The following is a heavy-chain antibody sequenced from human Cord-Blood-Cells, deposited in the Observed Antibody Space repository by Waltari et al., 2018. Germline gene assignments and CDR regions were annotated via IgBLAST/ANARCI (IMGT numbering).Heavy chain of an antibody. CDR2: IIPIFGTA. V-gene: IGHV1-69*06. CDR3: ARECGYYDSSGYCNNWFDP. Sequence: QVQLVQSGAEVKKPGSSVKVSCKASGATFRSYAISWVRQAPGQGLEWMGGIIPIFGTANYAQKFQGRVTITADKSTSTAYMELSSLRSEDTAVYYCARECGYYDSSGYCNNWFDPWGQGTLVTVSS. J-gene: IGHJ5*02. CDR1: GATFRSYA. D-gene: IGHD3-22*01.